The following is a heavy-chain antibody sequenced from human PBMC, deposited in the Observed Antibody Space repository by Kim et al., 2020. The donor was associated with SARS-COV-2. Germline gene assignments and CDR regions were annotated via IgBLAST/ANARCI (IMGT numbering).Heavy chain of an antibody. Sequence: DGSEQYYVDSVKGRFTISRDNAKNSLYLQMNSLRVEDTAVYYCARERAAANWGQGTLVTVSS. CDR2: DGSEQ. CDR3: ARERAAAN. J-gene: IGHJ4*02. D-gene: IGHD6-13*01. V-gene: IGHV3-7*01.